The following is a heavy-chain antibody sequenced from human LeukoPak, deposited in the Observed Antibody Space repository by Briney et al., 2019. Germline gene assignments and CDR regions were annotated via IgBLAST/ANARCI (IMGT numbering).Heavy chain of an antibody. CDR1: GFTFSSYA. J-gene: IGHJ4*02. CDR2: ISDSGGST. Sequence: PGGSLRLSCAASGFTFSSYAMSWVGQAPGQGLEWVSTISDSGGSTYYADSVKGRFALSRDNSKSTLSLQMNSLRADDTAVYYCATQNFDYWGQGTLVTVSS. V-gene: IGHV3-23*01. CDR3: ATQNFDY.